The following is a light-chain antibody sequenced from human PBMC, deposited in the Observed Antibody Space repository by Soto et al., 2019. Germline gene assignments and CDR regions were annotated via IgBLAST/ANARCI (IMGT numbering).Light chain of an antibody. CDR3: QQYNSYPYT. CDR1: QSISSW. V-gene: IGKV1-5*03. J-gene: IGKJ2*01. Sequence: DIQMTQSPSTLSASVGDRVTITCRASQSISSWLAWYQQKPGKAPKLLIYKASSLESGVPSRFSGSGSGIEFTLTISRLQPDDFATYYCQQYNSYPYTFGQGTKLEIK. CDR2: KAS.